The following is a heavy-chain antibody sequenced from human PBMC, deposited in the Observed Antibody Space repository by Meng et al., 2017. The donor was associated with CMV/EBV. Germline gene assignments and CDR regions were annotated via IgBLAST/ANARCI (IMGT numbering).Heavy chain of an antibody. CDR2: INSDGSST. CDR3: ARDKVGSGSYYFDAFDI. Sequence: GGSLRLSCAASGFTFSSYWIHWVRQAPGKGLVWVSRINSDGSSTSYADSVKGRFTISRDNAKNTLYLQMNSLRAEDTVVYYCARDKVGSGSYYFDAFDIWGQGTMVTVSS. D-gene: IGHD3-10*01. CDR1: GFTFSSYW. V-gene: IGHV3-74*01. J-gene: IGHJ3*02.